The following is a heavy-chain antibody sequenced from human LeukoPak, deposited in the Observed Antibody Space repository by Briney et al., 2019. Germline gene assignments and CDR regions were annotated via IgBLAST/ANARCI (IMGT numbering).Heavy chain of an antibody. J-gene: IGHJ4*02. Sequence: PSETLSLTCTVSGYSISSGYYWGWIRQPPGKGLEWIGEINHSGSTNYNPSLKSRVTISVDTSKNQFSLKLSSVTAADTAVYYCGRHVGGWLNYFDYWGQGTLVTVSS. CDR2: INHSGST. D-gene: IGHD3-9*01. CDR3: GRHVGGWLNYFDY. V-gene: IGHV4-38-2*02. CDR1: GYSISSGYY.